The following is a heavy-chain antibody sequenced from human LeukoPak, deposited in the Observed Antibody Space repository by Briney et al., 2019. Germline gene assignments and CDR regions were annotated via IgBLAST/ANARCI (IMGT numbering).Heavy chain of an antibody. CDR2: ISSSSSTI. CDR1: GFTFSSYS. V-gene: IGHV3-48*01. D-gene: IGHD2-2*01. J-gene: IGHJ4*02. CDR3: ARDLGYCSSTSCYVSFDY. Sequence: QSGGSLRLSCAASGFTFSSYSMNWVRQAPGKGLEWVSYISSSSSTIYYADSVKGRFTISRDNAKNSLYLQMNSLRAEDTAVYYCARDLGYCSSTSCYVSFDYWGQGTLVTVSS.